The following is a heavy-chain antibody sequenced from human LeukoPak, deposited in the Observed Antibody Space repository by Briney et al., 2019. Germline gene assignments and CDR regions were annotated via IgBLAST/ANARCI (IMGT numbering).Heavy chain of an antibody. CDR2: INQDGSEK. CDR3: ARVRGAYPFDY. J-gene: IGHJ4*02. D-gene: IGHD4/OR15-4a*01. Sequence: GGSLRPSCAASGFTFSSYWMSWVRRAPGKGLERVANINQDGSEKYYVGSVKGRFTISRDSAKNSLYLQMNSLRAEDTAVYYCARVRGAYPFDYWGQGTLVTVSS. V-gene: IGHV3-7*01. CDR1: GFTFSSYW.